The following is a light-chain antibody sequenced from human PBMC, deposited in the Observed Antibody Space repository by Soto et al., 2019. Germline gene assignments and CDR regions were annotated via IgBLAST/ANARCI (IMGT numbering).Light chain of an antibody. Sequence: QSALTQPPSASGTPGQRVTISCSGGSSNIGTNSVNWYQQLPGRAPKLLIYNNDLRPSGVPDRFSGSKSGTSASLAISGLQYEDEADYYCAAWDDSLNGFYVFGIGTKLTVL. CDR1: SSNIGTNS. CDR3: AAWDDSLNGFYV. J-gene: IGLJ1*01. CDR2: NND. V-gene: IGLV1-44*01.